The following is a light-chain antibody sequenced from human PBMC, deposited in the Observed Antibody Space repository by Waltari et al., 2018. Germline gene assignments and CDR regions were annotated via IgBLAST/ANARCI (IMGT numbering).Light chain of an antibody. CDR1: ALPKQY. Sequence: SYELTQPPSVSVSPGQTARITCPGDALPKQYAYWYPQKPGQAPVLVIYKDSERPSGIPERFSGSSSGTTVTLTISGVQAEDEADYYCQSADSRGTYVFGTGTKSTVL. CDR2: KDS. V-gene: IGLV3-25*03. CDR3: QSADSRGTYV. J-gene: IGLJ1*01.